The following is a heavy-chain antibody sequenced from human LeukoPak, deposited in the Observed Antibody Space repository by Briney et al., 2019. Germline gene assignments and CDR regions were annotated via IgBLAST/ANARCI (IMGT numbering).Heavy chain of an antibody. CDR2: INPSGDST. V-gene: IGHV1-46*01. CDR1: GYTLPIYY. D-gene: IGHD1-7*01. CDR3: ARAGWNSRAFDI. J-gene: IGHJ3*02. Sequence: ASVNVSCKASGYTLPIYYMHWVRQAPGQGLEWMGIINPSGDSTNYAQKFQGRVTMTRDTSTSTVYMELSSLRSEDSAVYYCARAGWNSRAFDIWGQGTMVTVSS.